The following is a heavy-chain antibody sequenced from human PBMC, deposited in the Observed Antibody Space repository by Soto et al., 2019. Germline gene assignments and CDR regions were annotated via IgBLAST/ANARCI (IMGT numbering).Heavy chain of an antibody. CDR2: VYYTGST. CDR3: ARGRGDAAGTRLDS. J-gene: IGHJ4*02. V-gene: IGHV4-59*01. D-gene: IGHD6-13*01. Sequence: SETLSLTCTVSGGSISSYYWSWIRQPPGKGLEWIAYVYYTGSTNYNPSLKSRVTISVDTSKNQISLNVNSVTAADTAVYYCARGRGDAAGTRLDSWGQGTLVTVSS. CDR1: GGSISSYY.